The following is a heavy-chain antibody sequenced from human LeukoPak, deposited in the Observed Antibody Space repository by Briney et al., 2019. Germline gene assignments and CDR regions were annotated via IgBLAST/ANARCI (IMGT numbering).Heavy chain of an antibody. CDR2: IFYNGNT. Sequence: PSETLSLTCAVYGGSFSGYYWSWIRQPPGKGLEWIAYIFYNGNTNYNPSLKSRVTISVDTSKNQFSLKLSSVTAADTAVYYCARDSSGWYGHFDYWGQGTLVTVSS. J-gene: IGHJ4*02. V-gene: IGHV4-59*12. D-gene: IGHD6-19*01. CDR3: ARDSSGWYGHFDY. CDR1: GGSFSGYY.